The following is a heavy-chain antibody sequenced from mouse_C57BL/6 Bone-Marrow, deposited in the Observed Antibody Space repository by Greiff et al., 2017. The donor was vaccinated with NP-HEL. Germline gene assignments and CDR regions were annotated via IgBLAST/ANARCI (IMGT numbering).Heavy chain of an antibody. D-gene: IGHD4-1*01. Sequence: VQLQQPGAELVKPGASVKLSCKASGYTFTSYWMHWVKQRPGQGLEWIGMIHPNSGSTNYNEKFKSKATLTVDKSSSTAYMQLSSLTSEDSAVYYCASRTNWGYYFDYWGQGTTLTVSS. CDR2: IHPNSGST. CDR3: ASRTNWGYYFDY. V-gene: IGHV1-64*01. J-gene: IGHJ2*01. CDR1: GYTFTSYW.